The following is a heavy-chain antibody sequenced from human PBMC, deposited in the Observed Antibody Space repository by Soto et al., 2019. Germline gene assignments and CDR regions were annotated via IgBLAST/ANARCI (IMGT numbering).Heavy chain of an antibody. CDR2: IIPIFGTA. J-gene: IGHJ5*02. CDR3: ARGFVVVPAATNWFDP. V-gene: IGHV1-69*01. CDR1: GGTFSSYA. D-gene: IGHD2-2*01. Sequence: QVQLVQSGAEVKKLGSSVKVSCKASGGTFSSYAISWVRQAPGQGLEWMGGIIPIFGTANYAQKFQGRVTITADESTSTAYMELSSLRSEDTAVYYCARGFVVVPAATNWFDPWGQGTLVTVSS.